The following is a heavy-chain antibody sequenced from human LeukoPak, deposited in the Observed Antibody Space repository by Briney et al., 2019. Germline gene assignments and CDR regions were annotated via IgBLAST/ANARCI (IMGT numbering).Heavy chain of an antibody. CDR3: ANDMVRGDRFDY. CDR1: GFTFSSYG. V-gene: IGHV3-30*02. CDR2: IRYDGSNK. Sequence: GGSLRLSCAASGFTFSSYGMPWVRQAPGKGLEWVAFIRYDGSNKYYADSVKGRFTISRDNSKNTLYLQMNSLRAEDAAVYYCANDMVRGDRFDYWGQGTLVTVSS. D-gene: IGHD3-10*01. J-gene: IGHJ4*02.